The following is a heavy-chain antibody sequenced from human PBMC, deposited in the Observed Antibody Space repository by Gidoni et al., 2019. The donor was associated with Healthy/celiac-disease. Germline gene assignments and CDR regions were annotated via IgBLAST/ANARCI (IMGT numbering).Heavy chain of an antibody. CDR3: TTDLVPAAMLSFDY. D-gene: IGHD2-2*01. V-gene: IGHV3-15*01. Sequence: GRFTISRDDSKNTLYLQMNSLKTEDTAVYYCTTDLVPAAMLSFDYWGQGTLVTVSS. J-gene: IGHJ4*02.